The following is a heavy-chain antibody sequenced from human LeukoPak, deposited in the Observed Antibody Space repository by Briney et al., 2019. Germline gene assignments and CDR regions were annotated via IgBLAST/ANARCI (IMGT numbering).Heavy chain of an antibody. D-gene: IGHD3-3*01. J-gene: IGHJ4*02. CDR3: AKAELGVDTFFDY. V-gene: IGHV3-23*01. Sequence: GRSLRLSCAASGFTISDYALGWVRQAPGRGLEWVATLSGSGAGTYYSDSVQGRFTISRDNSKRTLFLQMNSLRAEDTAFYYCAKAELGVDTFFDYWGQGTLVTVSS. CDR2: LSGSGAGT. CDR1: GFTISDYA.